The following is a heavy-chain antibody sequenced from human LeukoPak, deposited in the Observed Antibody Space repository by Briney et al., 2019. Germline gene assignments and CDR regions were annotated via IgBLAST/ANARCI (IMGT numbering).Heavy chain of an antibody. Sequence: ASVKVSCEASGYSFTAYNIHWVRQAPGQELEWMGWVTPGNGATDYAQQFQGRVTLTRDTSISTAFMELNNLISDDTAVYYCARGMGSGTYRRYDFWGQGTLVTVSS. CDR3: ARGMGSGTYRRYDF. D-gene: IGHD3-10*01. V-gene: IGHV1-2*02. J-gene: IGHJ4*02. CDR1: GYSFTAYN. CDR2: VTPGNGAT.